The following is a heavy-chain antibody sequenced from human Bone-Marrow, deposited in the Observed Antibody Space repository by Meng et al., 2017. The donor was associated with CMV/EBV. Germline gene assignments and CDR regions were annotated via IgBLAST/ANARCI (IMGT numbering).Heavy chain of an antibody. CDR1: GDSISNYY. D-gene: IGHD3-10*01. Sequence: SETLSLTCTVSGDSISNYYWNWIRQPPGKGLEWIGYIYYSGSTDYNPSLKSRVTISVDTSKNQFSLKLSSVTAADTAVYYCARATYGSGSYGRPLGEIDYWGQGTLVTVSS. CDR3: ARATYGSGSYGRPLGEIDY. V-gene: IGHV4-59*01. J-gene: IGHJ4*02. CDR2: IYYSGST.